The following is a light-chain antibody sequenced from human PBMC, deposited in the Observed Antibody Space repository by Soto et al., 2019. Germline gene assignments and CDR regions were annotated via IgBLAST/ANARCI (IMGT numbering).Light chain of an antibody. Sequence: IQVTQSPSSLSASVGDRVTITCRASQDISSYLAWFQQKPGKAPKSLIYGASTLHDGVPSRFSGSGSGADFTLTISGLQPEDFASYHCQQTYSDISFGGGTKVDIK. CDR1: QDISSY. J-gene: IGKJ4*01. CDR3: QQTYSDIS. V-gene: IGKV1-16*01. CDR2: GAS.